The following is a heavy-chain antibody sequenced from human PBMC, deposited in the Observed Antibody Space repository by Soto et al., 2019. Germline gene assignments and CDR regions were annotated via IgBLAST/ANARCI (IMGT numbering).Heavy chain of an antibody. Sequence: WASVKVSCKASGGTFSNSGISWVRQAPGQGLEWMGGIIPIFDTTNYAQKLQGRITIIADESTNTVYMELSNLRSADTGVYYCARGPGSSGWYLEWFDPWGQGTLVTVSS. CDR1: GGTFSNSG. V-gene: IGHV1-69*13. D-gene: IGHD6-19*01. CDR2: IIPIFDTT. CDR3: ARGPGSSGWYLEWFDP. J-gene: IGHJ5*02.